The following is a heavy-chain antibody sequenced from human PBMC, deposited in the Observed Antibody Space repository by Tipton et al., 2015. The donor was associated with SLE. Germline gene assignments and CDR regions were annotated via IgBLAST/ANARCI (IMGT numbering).Heavy chain of an antibody. V-gene: IGHV4-34*01. CDR3: ARGCSSSTCEPFYFFGMDV. J-gene: IGHJ6*02. D-gene: IGHD2-2*01. CDR1: GGSFGGAY. Sequence: TLSLTCAVSGGSFGGAYWTWIRQPPGKGLEWIGESISHSGSTNYNPSLESRVTISVDVSKNQYSLKLTSVTTADTAVYYCARGCSSSTCEPFYFFGMDVWGQGTTVTVSS. CDR2: SISHSGST.